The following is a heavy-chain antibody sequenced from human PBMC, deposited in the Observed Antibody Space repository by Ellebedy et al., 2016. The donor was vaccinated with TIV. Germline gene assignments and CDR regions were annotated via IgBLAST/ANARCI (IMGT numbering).Heavy chain of an antibody. D-gene: IGHD6-6*01. V-gene: IGHV3-23*01. J-gene: IGHJ3*02. CDR2: ISDRGGTI. CDR3: ARTSTAQGAFDI. CDR1: GFTFSSYA. Sequence: GESLKISCAASGFTFSSYAMSWVRQAPGKGLEWVSFISDRGGTIHYADSLKGRLTISRDNSKDTLYLHIDSLRAEDTAVYYCARTSTAQGAFDIWGQGTIVTVST.